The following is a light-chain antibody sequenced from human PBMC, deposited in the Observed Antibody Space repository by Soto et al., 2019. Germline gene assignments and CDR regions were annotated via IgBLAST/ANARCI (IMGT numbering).Light chain of an antibody. V-gene: IGLV2-8*01. CDR2: EVS. Sequence: QSALTQPPSASGSPGQSVTISCTGTSSDVGGYNYVSWYQQHPGKAPKLMIYEVSKRPSGVPDRFSGSKSGNTASLTVSGLQAEDEADYYCSSYAGSISVVFGGGTKVTVL. J-gene: IGLJ2*01. CDR3: SSYAGSISVV. CDR1: SSDVGGYNY.